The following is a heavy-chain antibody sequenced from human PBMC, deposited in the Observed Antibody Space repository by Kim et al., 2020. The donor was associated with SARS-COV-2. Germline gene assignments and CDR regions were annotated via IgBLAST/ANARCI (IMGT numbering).Heavy chain of an antibody. D-gene: IGHD6-13*01. CDR3: AHRRIAAAVDY. V-gene: IGHV2-5*01. CDR2: K. Sequence: KRYSPSLKSRLTITKDTSKNQVVLTMTNMDPVDTATYYCAHRRIAAAVDYWGQGTLVTVSS. J-gene: IGHJ4*02.